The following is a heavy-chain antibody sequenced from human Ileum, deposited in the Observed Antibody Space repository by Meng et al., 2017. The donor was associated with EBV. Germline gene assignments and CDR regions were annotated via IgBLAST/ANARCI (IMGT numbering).Heavy chain of an antibody. CDR1: GGSISSGGYY. CDR3: ARGGDTSGYSLDY. V-gene: IGHV4-30-4*01. D-gene: IGHD3-22*01. CDR2: IYKSGST. Sequence: QLQLQESGPGLVKPSETLSLMCSVSGGSISSGGYYWSWIRHPPGKGLEWIGYIYKSGSTYYNPSLTSRVTISVDTSKNQFFLKLGSVTAADTGVYYCARGGDTSGYSLDYWGQGILVTVSS. J-gene: IGHJ4*02.